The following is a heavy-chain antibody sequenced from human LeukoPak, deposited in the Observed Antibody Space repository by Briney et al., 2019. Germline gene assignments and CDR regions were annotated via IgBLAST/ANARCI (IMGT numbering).Heavy chain of an antibody. CDR1: GASISSRNY. CDR3: ARGRDGYNYDAFDI. Sequence: SETLSLTCAVSGASISSRNYWGWIRQPPGKGLEWIGTFPNGATYYTPPLKSRVTISVDTSKNQFSLKLSSVTAADTAVYYCARGRDGYNYDAFDIWSQGTMVTVSS. D-gene: IGHD5-24*01. J-gene: IGHJ3*02. CDR2: FPNGAT. V-gene: IGHV4-39*07.